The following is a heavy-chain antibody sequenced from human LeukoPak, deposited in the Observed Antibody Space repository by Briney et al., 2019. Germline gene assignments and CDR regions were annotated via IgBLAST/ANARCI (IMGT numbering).Heavy chain of an antibody. D-gene: IGHD4-11*01. CDR2: INHSGST. V-gene: IGHV4-34*01. J-gene: IGHJ6*02. CDR3: ARASNPYYYYGMDV. CDR1: GGSFSGYY. Sequence: SETLSLTCAVYGGSFSGYYWSWIRQPPGKGLEWIGEINHSGSTNYNPSLKSRVTISVDTSKNQFPLKLSSVTAADTAVYYCARASNPYYYYGMDVWGQGTTVTVSS.